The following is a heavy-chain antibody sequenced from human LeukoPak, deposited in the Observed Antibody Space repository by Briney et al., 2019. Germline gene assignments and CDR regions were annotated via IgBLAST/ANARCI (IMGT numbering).Heavy chain of an antibody. Sequence: GGSLRLSCAASGFSFSSYGMSWVRQAPGKGLEWVSSISASGGSTYYADSVKGHFTISRDNSKNTLYLQMNSLRAEDTAVYYCAKEGDYCSSTICYADYWGQGTLVTVSS. CDR1: GFSFSSYG. CDR2: ISASGGST. CDR3: AKEGDYCSSTICYADY. J-gene: IGHJ4*02. D-gene: IGHD2-2*01. V-gene: IGHV3-23*01.